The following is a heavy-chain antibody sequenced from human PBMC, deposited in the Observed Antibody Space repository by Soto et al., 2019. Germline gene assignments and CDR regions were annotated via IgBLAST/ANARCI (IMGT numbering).Heavy chain of an antibody. D-gene: IGHD2-2*01. V-gene: IGHV3-7*01. CDR1: GFTFSSYW. CDR2: IKQDGREK. J-gene: IGHJ4*02. CDR3: ARGRGCSTGCHNFDY. Sequence: EVQLVESGGGLVQPGGSLRLSCAASGFTFSSYWMSWVRQAPGKGLEWVANIKQDGREKYYVDSVKGRFTISRDNAKNSLYLQMNSLRAEDTAVYYCARGRGCSTGCHNFDYWGQGPLVTVSS.